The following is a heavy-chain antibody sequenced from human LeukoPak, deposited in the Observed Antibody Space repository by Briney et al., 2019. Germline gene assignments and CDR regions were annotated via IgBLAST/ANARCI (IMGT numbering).Heavy chain of an antibody. CDR1: AFTFSSYA. J-gene: IGHJ4*02. D-gene: IGHD4-17*01. Sequence: PGGSLRLSCAASAFTFSSYATSWVRQAPGKGLEWVSAISNTGGSTYYADSVKGRFTISRDNSKNTLYLQMNSLRAEDTAVYYCAKVVGTYGNFDYWGQGTLVTVSS. CDR2: ISNTGGST. CDR3: AKVVGTYGNFDY. V-gene: IGHV3-23*01.